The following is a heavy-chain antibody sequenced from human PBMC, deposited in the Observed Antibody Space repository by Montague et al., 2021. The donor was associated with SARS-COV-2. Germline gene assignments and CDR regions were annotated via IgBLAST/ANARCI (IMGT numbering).Heavy chain of an antibody. Sequence: SETLSLTCTVSGGSISGYYWSWFRQSAGKGLEWIGRIYNSGSTSYNPSPKSRVTMSVDTSKNQSSLKLSSVTAADTAVYYCVRDQGRSNWNYPDYWGQGTLVTVSS. V-gene: IGHV4-4*07. CDR3: VRDQGRSNWNYPDY. J-gene: IGHJ4*02. D-gene: IGHD1-20*01. CDR2: IYNSGST. CDR1: GGSISGYY.